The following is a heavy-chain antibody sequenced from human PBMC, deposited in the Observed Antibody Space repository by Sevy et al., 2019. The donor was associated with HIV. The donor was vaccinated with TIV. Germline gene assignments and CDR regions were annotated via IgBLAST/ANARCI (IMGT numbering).Heavy chain of an antibody. D-gene: IGHD1-26*01. CDR1: GFTFSNYW. J-gene: IGHJ3*02. V-gene: IGHV3-11*06. Sequence: GGSLRLSCAGSGFTFSNYWMSWVRQAPGKGLEWVSYISSLSSYTNFADSVKGRFTISRDNAKNSLYLQMKSLRAEDTAVYYCAGGSGRYNDAFDIWGQGTMVTVSS. CDR3: AGGSGRYNDAFDI. CDR2: ISSLSSYT.